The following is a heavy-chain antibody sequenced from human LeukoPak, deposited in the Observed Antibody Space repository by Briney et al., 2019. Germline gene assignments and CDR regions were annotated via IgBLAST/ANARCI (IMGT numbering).Heavy chain of an antibody. CDR3: ARGPDIVVVPAAIYYYMDV. D-gene: IGHD2-2*01. CDR2: IIPIFGTA. CDR1: GGTFSSYA. J-gene: IGHJ6*03. V-gene: IGHV1-69*05. Sequence: GASVKVSCKASGGTFSSYAISWVRQAPGQGLEWMGGIIPIFGTANYAQKFQGRVTITTDESTSTAYMELSSLRSEDTAVYYCARGPDIVVVPAAIYYYMDVWGKGTTVTVSS.